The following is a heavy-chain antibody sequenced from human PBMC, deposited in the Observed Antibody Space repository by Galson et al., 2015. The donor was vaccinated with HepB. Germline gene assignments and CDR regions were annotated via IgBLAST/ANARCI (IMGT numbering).Heavy chain of an antibody. J-gene: IGHJ4*02. D-gene: IGHD6-13*01. CDR3: ARDLEGAAAPGY. CDR2: MNPNSGNT. CDR1: GYTFTSYD. Sequence: SVKVSCKASGYTFTSYDINWVRQATGQGLEWMGWMNPNSGNTGYAQKFQGRVTMTRNTSISTAYMELSRLRSDDTAVYYCARDLEGAAAPGYWSQGTLVTVSS. V-gene: IGHV1-8*01.